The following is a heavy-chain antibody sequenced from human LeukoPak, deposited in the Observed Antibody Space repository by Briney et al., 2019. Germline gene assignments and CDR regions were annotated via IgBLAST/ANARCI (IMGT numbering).Heavy chain of an antibody. V-gene: IGHV1-2*02. J-gene: IGHJ4*02. CDR1: GYSFTGHY. D-gene: IGHD6-19*01. CDR2: INPKSGGT. CDR3: ARGLSSGWSRYTDDY. Sequence: ASVKVSCKASGYSFTGHYMHWVRQAPGQGLEWMGWINPKSGGTNYAQKFQGRVTMTRDTSISTAYMDMSSLRSDDTAVYYCARGLSSGWSRYTDDYWGQGTLVTVSS.